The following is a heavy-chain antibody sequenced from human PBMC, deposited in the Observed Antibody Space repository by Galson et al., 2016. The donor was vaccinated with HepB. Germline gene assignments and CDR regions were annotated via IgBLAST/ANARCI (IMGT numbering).Heavy chain of an antibody. Sequence: ETLSLTCTVSGGSISSSSYYWGWIRQPPGKGLEWIGSIYYSGSTYYNPSLKSRVTISVDTSKNQFSLKLSSVTAAYTAVYYCARPPLYYDFWSGYFGGYFDYWGQGTLVTVSS. CDR2: IYYSGST. D-gene: IGHD3-3*01. CDR3: ARPPLYYDFWSGYFGGYFDY. V-gene: IGHV4-39*01. CDR1: GGSISSSSYY. J-gene: IGHJ4*02.